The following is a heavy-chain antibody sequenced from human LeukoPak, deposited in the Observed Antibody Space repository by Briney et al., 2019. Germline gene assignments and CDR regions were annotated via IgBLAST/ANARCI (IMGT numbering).Heavy chain of an antibody. V-gene: IGHV4-59*01. CDR2: IYYTGST. J-gene: IGHJ4*02. CDR3: AKSRDGYNFDY. CDR1: GGSISNYY. Sequence: SETLSLSCTVSGGSISNYYWSWIRRPPGKGLEWIGYIYYTGSTKHNPSLKSRVTISVDTSKNQFSLKLSSVTAADTAVYYCAKSRDGYNFDYWGQGTLVTVSS. D-gene: IGHD5-24*01.